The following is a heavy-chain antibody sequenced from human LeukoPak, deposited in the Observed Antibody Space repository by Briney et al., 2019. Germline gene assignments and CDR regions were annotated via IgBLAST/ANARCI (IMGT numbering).Heavy chain of an antibody. Sequence: GASVKVSCKASGYTFTSYYMHWVRQAPGQGLEWMGIINPSGGSTSYAQKFQGRVTMTRDTSTSTVYMELSSLRSEDTAVYYCARAGIQLWSTTVKAGNPYFSDYWGQGTLVTVSS. CDR3: ARAGIQLWSTTVKAGNPYFSDY. CDR2: INPSGGST. CDR1: GYTFTSYY. V-gene: IGHV1-46*01. D-gene: IGHD5-18*01. J-gene: IGHJ4*02.